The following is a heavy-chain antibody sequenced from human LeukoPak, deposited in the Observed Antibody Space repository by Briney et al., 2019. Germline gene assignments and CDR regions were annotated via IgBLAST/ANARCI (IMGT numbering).Heavy chain of an antibody. V-gene: IGHV3-13*01. J-gene: IGHJ4*02. CDR1: GFTFSSYD. CDR2: IGTAGDT. Sequence: GGSLRLSCAASGFTFSSYDMHWVRQATGKGLEWVSAIGTAGDTYYPGSVKGRFTISRENAKNSLYLQMNSLRAGDTAVYYCARSRGSSGWFDYWGQETLVTVSS. D-gene: IGHD6-19*01. CDR3: ARSRGSSGWFDY.